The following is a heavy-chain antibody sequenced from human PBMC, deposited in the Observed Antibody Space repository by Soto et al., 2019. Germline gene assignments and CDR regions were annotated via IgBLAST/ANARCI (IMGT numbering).Heavy chain of an antibody. Sequence: SETLSLACAVSGFSISSDYFWGWIRQPPGKGLEWIGSIYHTGTTYYSPSLKSRATIFLDTSKNQFSLNLTSVTAADTAIYYCARDGLRYFDSSGYYSGPPLDYWGQGARVTVSS. J-gene: IGHJ4*02. CDR2: IYHTGTT. V-gene: IGHV4-38-2*02. D-gene: IGHD3-22*01. CDR1: GFSISSDYF. CDR3: ARDGLRYFDSSGYYSGPPLDY.